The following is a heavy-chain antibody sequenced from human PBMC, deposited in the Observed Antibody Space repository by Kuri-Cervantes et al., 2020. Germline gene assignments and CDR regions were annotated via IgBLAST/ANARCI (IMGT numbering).Heavy chain of an antibody. J-gene: IGHJ6*03. CDR1: GYTFTSYA. CDR2: INAGNGNT. D-gene: IGHD2-15*01. CDR3: ARVHLGYTFHYYYYMDV. Sequence: ASVKVSCKASGYTFTSYAMHWVRQAPGQRLEWMGWINAGNGNTKYSQKFQGRVTITRDTSASTAYMELSSLRSEDTAVYYCARVHLGYTFHYYYYMDVWGKGTTVTVSS. V-gene: IGHV1-3*01.